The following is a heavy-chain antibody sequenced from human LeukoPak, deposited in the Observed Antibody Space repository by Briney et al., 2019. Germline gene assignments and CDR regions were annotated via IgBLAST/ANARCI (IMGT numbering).Heavy chain of an antibody. J-gene: IGHJ4*02. CDR1: GFTFSSYS. Sequence: LPGGSLRLSCVASGFTFSSYSMNWVRQAPGKGLEWISYISSSDSVKLYADSVKGRFTISRDSAKNSLHLQMNNLRAEDTAVYYCARDWLRLGYWGQGTLVTVSS. CDR3: ARDWLRLGY. CDR2: ISSSDSVK. V-gene: IGHV3-48*04. D-gene: IGHD5-12*01.